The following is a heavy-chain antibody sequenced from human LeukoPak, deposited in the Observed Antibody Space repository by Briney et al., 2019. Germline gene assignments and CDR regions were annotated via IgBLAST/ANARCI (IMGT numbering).Heavy chain of an antibody. CDR1: GYTFTGYY. CDR2: INPNSGGT. V-gene: IGHV1-2*02. D-gene: IGHD3-3*01. Sequence: ASVKVSCKASGYTFTGYYMHWVRPAPGQGLEWMGWINPNSGGTNYAQKFQGRVTMTRDTSISTAYMELSRLRSDDTAVYYCAKTYDFWSGSPRGDNWLGPWGQGTLVTVSS. J-gene: IGHJ5*02. CDR3: AKTYDFWSGSPRGDNWLGP.